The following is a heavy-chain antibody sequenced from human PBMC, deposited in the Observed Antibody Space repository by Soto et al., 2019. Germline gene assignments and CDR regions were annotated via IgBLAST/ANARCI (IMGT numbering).Heavy chain of an antibody. Sequence: EVQLVESGGGLVQPGGSLRLSCAASGFTVSSNYMSWVRQAPGKGLEWVSVIYSGGSTYYADSVNGRFTISRENSKNTLYLQMNSLRAEDTAVYYCAVEGPLVWSGYYTTEYYFDYWGQGTLVTVSS. D-gene: IGHD3-3*01. J-gene: IGHJ4*02. CDR2: IYSGGST. CDR3: AVEGPLVWSGYYTTEYYFDY. CDR1: GFTVSSNY. V-gene: IGHV3-66*01.